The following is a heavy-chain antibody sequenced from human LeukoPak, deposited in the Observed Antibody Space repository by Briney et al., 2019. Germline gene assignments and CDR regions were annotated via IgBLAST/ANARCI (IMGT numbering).Heavy chain of an antibody. CDR3: AGDHRPEIQYYYMDV. J-gene: IGHJ6*03. CDR1: GFRLSTYG. CDR2: ILYDGNTK. D-gene: IGHD1-14*01. Sequence: PGGSLRLSCPASGFRLSTYGMHWVRQAPGKGREWVAAILYDGNTKHSADSVRGRFTISRDISKNTFYLQMNSLTAEDTAVYYCAGDHRPEIQYYYMDVWGKGTTVAVSS. V-gene: IGHV3-33*01.